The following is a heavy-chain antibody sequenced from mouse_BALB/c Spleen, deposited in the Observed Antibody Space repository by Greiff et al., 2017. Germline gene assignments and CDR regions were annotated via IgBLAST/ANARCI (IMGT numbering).Heavy chain of an antibody. V-gene: IGHV1-80*01. J-gene: IGHJ4*01. CDR1: GYAFSSYW. CDR3: AREVVTYYYAIAY. CDR2: IYPGDGDT. D-gene: IGHD2-5*01. Sequence: QVQLQQSGAELVRPGSSVKISCKASGYAFSSYWMNWVKQRPGQGLEWIGQIYPGDGDTNYNGKFKGKATLTEDKSSSTAYMQLSSLTSEDSAVYFCAREVVTYYYAIAYWGQGTSVTVSA.